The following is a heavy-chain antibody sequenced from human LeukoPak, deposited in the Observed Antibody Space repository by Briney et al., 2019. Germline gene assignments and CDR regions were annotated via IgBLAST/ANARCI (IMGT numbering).Heavy chain of an antibody. CDR3: ARVLFFMGGKTFDY. D-gene: IGHD4-23*01. CDR1: GYTFTSYG. V-gene: IGHV1-18*01. CDR2: ISAYNGNT. Sequence: ASVKVSCKASGYTFTSYGISWVRQAPGQGLEWMRWISAYNGNTNYAQKLQGRVTMTTDTSTSTAYMELRSLRSDDTAVYYCARVLFFMGGKTFDYWGQGTLVTVSS. J-gene: IGHJ4*02.